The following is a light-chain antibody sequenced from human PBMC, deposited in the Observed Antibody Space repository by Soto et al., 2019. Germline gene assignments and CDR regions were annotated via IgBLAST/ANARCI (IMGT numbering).Light chain of an antibody. CDR2: GAS. CDR1: ESVSNNY. V-gene: IGKV3-20*01. CDR3: QQYNNWPQT. J-gene: IGKJ1*01. Sequence: EIAMTQSPATLSLSPGEIATLSCRASESVSNNYLAWYQQKPGQAPRRIIYGASSRATGIPDRFSGSGSGTDCTLTISRLGPEDVAVYYCQQYNNWPQTFCQGTKVDI.